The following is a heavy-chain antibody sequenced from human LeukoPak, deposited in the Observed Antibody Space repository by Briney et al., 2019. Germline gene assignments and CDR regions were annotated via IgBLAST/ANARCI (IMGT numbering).Heavy chain of an antibody. CDR3: ARGRRYYYGSGGIEDY. Sequence: SETLSLTCAVCGGTFIDYYWSWLRPPPAKGLEWIGEINHSGSTNYNPSLKSRVTISVDTSKNQFSLKLSSVTAADTAVYYCARGRRYYYGSGGIEDYWGQGTLVTVSS. J-gene: IGHJ4*02. CDR1: GGTFIDYY. V-gene: IGHV4-34*01. CDR2: INHSGST. D-gene: IGHD3-10*01.